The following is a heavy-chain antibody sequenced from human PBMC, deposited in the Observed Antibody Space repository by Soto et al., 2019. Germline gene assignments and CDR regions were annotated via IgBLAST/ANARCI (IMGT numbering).Heavy chain of an antibody. Sequence: QVQLVQSGAEVKKPGASVKVSCKASGYPFTNFGISWVRQAPGQGLEWMGWFIAYNGNTNYAKHFQGRVTMPTDTSTSTAYMELRSMRSDDTAVYYGARGGTPIDYWGQGTLVTVS. J-gene: IGHJ4*02. D-gene: IGHD3-16*01. CDR3: ARGGTPIDY. V-gene: IGHV1-18*01. CDR1: GYPFTNFG. CDR2: FIAYNGNT.